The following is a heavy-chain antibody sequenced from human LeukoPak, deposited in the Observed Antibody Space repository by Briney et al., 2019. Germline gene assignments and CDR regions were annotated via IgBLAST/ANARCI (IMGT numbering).Heavy chain of an antibody. J-gene: IGHJ4*02. Sequence: SETLSLTCTVSGGSISSYYWSWIRQPPGKGLEWIGYIYYSGSTNYNPSLKSRVTISVDTSKNQFSLKLSSVTAADTAVYYCARDYSSPLHFDYWGQGTLVTVSS. V-gene: IGHV4-59*01. CDR3: ARDYSSPLHFDY. D-gene: IGHD6-13*01. CDR2: IYYSGST. CDR1: GGSISSYY.